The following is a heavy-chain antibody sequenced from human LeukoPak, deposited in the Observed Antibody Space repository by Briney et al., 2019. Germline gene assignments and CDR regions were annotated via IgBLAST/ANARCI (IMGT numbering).Heavy chain of an antibody. CDR3: ATSIGCSGGSCYSY. CDR1: GFTFRTYA. J-gene: IGHJ4*02. Sequence: GGSLRLSCAASGFTFRTYAMGWVRQAPGKGLEWVSVISGGDGSTYYADSVRGRFTISRDNSKNTLYLQMNSLRAEDTAVYYCATSIGCSGGSCYSYWGQGTLVTVSS. D-gene: IGHD2-15*01. CDR2: ISGGDGST. V-gene: IGHV3-23*01.